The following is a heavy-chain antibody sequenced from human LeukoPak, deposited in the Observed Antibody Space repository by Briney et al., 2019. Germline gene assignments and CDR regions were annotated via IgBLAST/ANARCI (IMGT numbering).Heavy chain of an antibody. Sequence: QPGRSLRLSCAASGFTFSSYAMHWVRQAPGKGLEWVAVISYDGSNKYYADSVKGRFTISRDNSKNTLYLQMNSLRAEDTAVYYCARDKGEMATIILDYWGQGTLVTVSS. D-gene: IGHD5-24*01. V-gene: IGHV3-30-3*01. CDR2: ISYDGSNK. J-gene: IGHJ4*02. CDR1: GFTFSSYA. CDR3: ARDKGEMATIILDY.